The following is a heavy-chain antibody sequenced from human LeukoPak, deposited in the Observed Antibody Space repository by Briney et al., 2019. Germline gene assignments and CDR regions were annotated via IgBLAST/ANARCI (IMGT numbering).Heavy chain of an antibody. J-gene: IGHJ4*02. D-gene: IGHD5-24*01. CDR1: GFTFSSYS. CDR3: AKDLGRWLQLRGGFDY. V-gene: IGHV3-48*01. Sequence: GGSLRLSCVASGFTFSSYSMNWVRQAPGEGLEWVSYISSLSGTIYYADSVRGRFTISRDNAKNSLYLQMDSLRAEDTAVYYCAKDLGRWLQLRGGFDYWGQGTLVTVSS. CDR2: ISSLSGTI.